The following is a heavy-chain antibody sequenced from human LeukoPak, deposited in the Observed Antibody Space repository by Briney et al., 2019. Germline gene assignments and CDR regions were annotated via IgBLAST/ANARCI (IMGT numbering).Heavy chain of an antibody. V-gene: IGHV3-23*01. CDR2: ISGSGGST. J-gene: IGHJ4*02. D-gene: IGHD3-22*01. CDR3: AKDPYYDSSSLGGWFDY. CDR1: GFTVSSNY. Sequence: GGSLRLSCAASGFTVSSNYMSWVRQAPGKGLEWVSAISGSGGSTYYADSVKGRFTISRDNSKNTLYLQMNSLRAEDTAVYYCAKDPYYDSSSLGGWFDYWGQGTLVTVSS.